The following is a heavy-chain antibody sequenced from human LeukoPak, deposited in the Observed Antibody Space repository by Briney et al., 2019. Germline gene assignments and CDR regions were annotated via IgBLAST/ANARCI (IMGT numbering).Heavy chain of an antibody. Sequence: PSETLSLTCAVYGGSFSGYYWSWIRQPPGKGLEWIGEINHSGSTNYNPSLKSRVTISVDTSKNQFSLKLSSVTAADTAVYYCARRRYYDSSGYEAFDHWGQGTLVTVSS. CDR1: GGSFSGYY. V-gene: IGHV4-34*01. CDR3: ARRRYYDSSGYEAFDH. J-gene: IGHJ4*02. CDR2: INHSGST. D-gene: IGHD3-22*01.